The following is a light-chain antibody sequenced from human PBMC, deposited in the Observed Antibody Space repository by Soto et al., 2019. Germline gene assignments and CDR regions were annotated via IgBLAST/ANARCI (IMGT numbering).Light chain of an antibody. CDR3: QQRYTTPRIT. V-gene: IGKV1-39*01. CDR1: QDIGTY. Sequence: DIQMTQSPSSLSASIGDSVIITCRASQDIGTYLNWYQHKPEKAPKHLIYAASSLQTGVPSRFSGSGSGTEFTLTIDSLQPEDFSTYYCQQRYTTPRITFGQGTRLEIK. J-gene: IGKJ5*01. CDR2: AAS.